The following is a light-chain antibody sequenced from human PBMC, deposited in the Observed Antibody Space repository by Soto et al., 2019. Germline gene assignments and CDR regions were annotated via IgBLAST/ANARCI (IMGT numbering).Light chain of an antibody. CDR2: DAS. CDR3: QQYAGPPRT. J-gene: IGKJ1*01. Sequence: EIVMTQSPDTLYVSPGEGATLSCRASQSVRTKLAWYQQKAGQAPRLLISDASNRAADIPDRFSGSGSGTDFTLTINRLEPEDFAVYYCQQYAGPPRTFGQGTKVDIK. V-gene: IGKV3-20*01. CDR1: QSVRTK.